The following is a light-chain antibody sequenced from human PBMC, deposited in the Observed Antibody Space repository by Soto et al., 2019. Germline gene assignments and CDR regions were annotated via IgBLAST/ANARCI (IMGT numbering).Light chain of an antibody. V-gene: IGLV4-69*01. CDR3: QTWGSGIVV. Sequence: QLVLTQSPSASASLGASVKLTCTLSSGHSNYAIAWHQQQSEKGPRYLMKINSDGRHSKGDGIPDRFSGSSSGAERYLTISSLQSEDEADYYCQTWGSGIVVFGGGTKLTVL. CDR2: INSDGRH. CDR1: SGHSNYA. J-gene: IGLJ2*01.